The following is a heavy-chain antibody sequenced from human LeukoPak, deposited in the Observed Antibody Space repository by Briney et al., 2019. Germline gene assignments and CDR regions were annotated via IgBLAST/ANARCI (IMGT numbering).Heavy chain of an antibody. CDR1: GYTLTELS. J-gene: IGHJ4*02. V-gene: IGHV1-24*01. Sequence: GASVKASCKVSGYTLTELSMHWVRQAPGKGLEWMGGFDPEDGETIYAQKFQGRVTMTEDTSTDTAYMELSSLRSEDTAVYYCATPAELVVVNAFDYWGQGTLVTVSS. CDR2: FDPEDGET. D-gene: IGHD3-22*01. CDR3: ATPAELVVVNAFDY.